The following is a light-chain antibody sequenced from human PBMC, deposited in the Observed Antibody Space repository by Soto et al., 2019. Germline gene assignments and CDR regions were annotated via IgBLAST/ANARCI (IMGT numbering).Light chain of an antibody. Sequence: DIQMTQSPSALSTSVGDRVTITCRSSHNIDTWLAWYQQKPGRAPKLLISDASTLESGVPSRFSGSGSGTDFTLTISCLQSEDFATYYCQQYYSYPRITFGQGTRLEIK. J-gene: IGKJ5*01. V-gene: IGKV1-5*01. CDR2: DAS. CDR1: HNIDTW. CDR3: QQYYSYPRIT.